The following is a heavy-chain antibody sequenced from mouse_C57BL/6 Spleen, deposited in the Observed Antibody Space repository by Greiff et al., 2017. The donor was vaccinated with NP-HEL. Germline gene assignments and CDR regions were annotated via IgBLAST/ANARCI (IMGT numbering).Heavy chain of an antibody. CDR1: GFSLTSYG. J-gene: IGHJ3*01. CDR3: AKHDYDYDGTWFAY. V-gene: IGHV2-3*01. CDR2: IWGDGST. D-gene: IGHD2-4*01. Sequence: VQLQQSGPGLVAPSQSLSITCTVSGFSLTSYGVSWVRQPPGKGLEWLGVIWGDGSTNYHSALISRLSISKDNSKSQVFLKLNSLQTDDTATYYCAKHDYDYDGTWFAYWGQGTLVTVSA.